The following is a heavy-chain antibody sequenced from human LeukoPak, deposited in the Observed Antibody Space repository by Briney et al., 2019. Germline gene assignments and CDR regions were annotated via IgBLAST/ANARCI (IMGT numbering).Heavy chain of an antibody. D-gene: IGHD5-24*01. CDR3: AKDANGERWLQLFQPDYYCYYMDV. CDR1: GFTFSSYE. Sequence: GGSLRLSCAASGFTFSSYEMNWFRQAPGKGLEWVSYISSSGSTIYYADSVKGRFTISRDNSKNTLYLQMNSLRAEDTAVYYCAKDANGERWLQLFQPDYYCYYMDVWGKGTTVTISS. CDR2: ISSSGSTI. J-gene: IGHJ6*03. V-gene: IGHV3-48*03.